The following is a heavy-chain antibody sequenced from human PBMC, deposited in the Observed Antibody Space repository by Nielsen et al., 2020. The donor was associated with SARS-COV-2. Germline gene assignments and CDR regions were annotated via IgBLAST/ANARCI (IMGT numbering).Heavy chain of an antibody. CDR1: GYTFTSYY. CDR3: AREPAYSGYGPTYYYYGMDV. CDR2: INPSGGST. D-gene: IGHD5-12*01. J-gene: IGHJ6*02. Sequence: ASVKVSCKASGYTFTSYYMHWVRQAPGQGLEWMGIINPSGGSTSYAQKFQGRVTMTRDTSTSTVYMELSSLRAEDTAVYYCAREPAYSGYGPTYYYYGMDVWGQGTTVTVSS. V-gene: IGHV1-46*01.